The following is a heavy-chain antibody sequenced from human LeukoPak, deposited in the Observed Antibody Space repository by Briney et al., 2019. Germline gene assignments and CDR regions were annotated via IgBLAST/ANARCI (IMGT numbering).Heavy chain of an antibody. D-gene: IGHD3-10*01. Sequence: PSETLSLACTDSGYSISSGYYWSWTRQPAGKGLEWIGRIYTSGSTNYNPSLKSRVTMSVDTSKNQFSLKLSSVTAADTAVYYCARDAYYYGSGSPIFDYWGQGTLVTVSS. J-gene: IGHJ4*02. CDR1: GYSISSGYY. V-gene: IGHV4-4*07. CDR2: IYTSGST. CDR3: ARDAYYYGSGSPIFDY.